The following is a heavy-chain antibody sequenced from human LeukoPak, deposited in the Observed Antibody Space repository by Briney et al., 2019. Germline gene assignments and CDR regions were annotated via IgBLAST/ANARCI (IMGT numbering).Heavy chain of an antibody. J-gene: IGHJ4*02. CDR1: GGPISSGGYY. D-gene: IGHD3/OR15-3a*01. CDR3: ARQTGSGLFILP. CDR2: MYTSGST. Sequence: PSETLSLTGTASGGPISSGGYYWTWIRRPPGKGLEWIGRMYTSGSTNYNPSLKSRVTISVDTSKNQFSLKLSSVTAADTAVYYCARQTGSGLFILPGGQGTLVTVSS. V-gene: IGHV4-61*02.